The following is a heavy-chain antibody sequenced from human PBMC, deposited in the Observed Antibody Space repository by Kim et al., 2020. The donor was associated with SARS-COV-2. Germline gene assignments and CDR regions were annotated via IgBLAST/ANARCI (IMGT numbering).Heavy chain of an antibody. CDR3: ARGSGGMDV. J-gene: IGHJ6*02. V-gene: IGHV1-8*01. Sequence: GYAQKFQGRVTMTRNTSISTAYMELSSLRSEDTAVYYCARGSGGMDVWGQGTTVTVSS.